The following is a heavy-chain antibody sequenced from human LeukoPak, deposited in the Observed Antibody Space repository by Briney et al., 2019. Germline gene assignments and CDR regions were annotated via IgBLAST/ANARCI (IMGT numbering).Heavy chain of an antibody. Sequence: ASVRVSCKASGYTFIIYVVNWVRQAPGQGGECMGWINTTTGNPTYAQGFTGRFVFSLDTSVSTAYLQISSLKAEDTAVYYCARPWYSSGWYRGAFDIWGQGTMVTVSS. V-gene: IGHV7-4-1*02. CDR2: INTTTGNP. CDR1: GYTFIIYV. D-gene: IGHD6-19*01. J-gene: IGHJ3*02. CDR3: ARPWYSSGWYRGAFDI.